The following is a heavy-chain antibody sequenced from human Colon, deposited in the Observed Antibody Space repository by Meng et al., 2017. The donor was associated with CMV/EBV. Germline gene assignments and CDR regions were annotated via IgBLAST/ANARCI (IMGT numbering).Heavy chain of an antibody. CDR2: ISPDGSSA. CDR3: ARVEGSVTSPLDY. D-gene: IGHD4-17*01. CDR1: GFTFRSYW. Sequence: GESLKISCAASGFTFRSYWMDWVRQAPGKGLVWVSRISPDGSSAAYADSVRGRFTISRDDAQNSLSLQMNSLRVEDSAVYYCARVEGSVTSPLDYWGQRTLVTVSS. J-gene: IGHJ4*02. V-gene: IGHV3-74*03.